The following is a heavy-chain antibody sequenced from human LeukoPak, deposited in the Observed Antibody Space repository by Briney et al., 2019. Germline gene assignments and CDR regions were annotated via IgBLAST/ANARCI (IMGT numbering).Heavy chain of an antibody. Sequence: PSETLSLTCTVSGGSISSYYWSWIRQPPGKGLEWIGYIYYSGSTNYNPSLKSRVTISVDTSKNQFSLKLSSVTAADTAVYYCARKESDYDFWSGHSSDYMDVWGKGTTVTVSS. CDR1: GGSISSYY. D-gene: IGHD3-3*01. J-gene: IGHJ6*03. CDR2: IYYSGST. V-gene: IGHV4-59*01. CDR3: ARKESDYDFWSGHSSDYMDV.